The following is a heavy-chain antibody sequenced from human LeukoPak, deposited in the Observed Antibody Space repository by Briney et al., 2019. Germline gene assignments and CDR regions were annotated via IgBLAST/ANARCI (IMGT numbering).Heavy chain of an antibody. Sequence: GGSLRLSCAASGFTFSSYSMNWVRQAPGKGLEWVSYISSSSSTIYYADSVKGRFTISRDNAKNSLYLQMNSLRAEDTAVYYCTRSRDGYNFIPLGYYYYMDVWGKGTTVTVSS. V-gene: IGHV3-48*01. D-gene: IGHD5-24*01. CDR3: TRSRDGYNFIPLGYYYYMDV. CDR2: ISSSSSTI. J-gene: IGHJ6*03. CDR1: GFTFSSYS.